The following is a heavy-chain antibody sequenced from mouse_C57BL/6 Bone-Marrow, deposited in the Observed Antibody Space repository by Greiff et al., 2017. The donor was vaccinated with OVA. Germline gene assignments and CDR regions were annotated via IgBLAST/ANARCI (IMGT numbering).Heavy chain of an antibody. Sequence: VQLQQPGAELVKPGASVKLSCKASGYTFTSYWMHWVKQRPGQGLEWIGMIHPNSGSTNYNEKFKSKATLTVDKSSSTAYMQLSSLTSEDSAVYYCARGNYYGSLHYFDYWGQGTTLTVSS. V-gene: IGHV1-64*01. J-gene: IGHJ2*01. D-gene: IGHD1-1*01. CDR2: IHPNSGST. CDR1: GYTFTSYW. CDR3: ARGNYYGSLHYFDY.